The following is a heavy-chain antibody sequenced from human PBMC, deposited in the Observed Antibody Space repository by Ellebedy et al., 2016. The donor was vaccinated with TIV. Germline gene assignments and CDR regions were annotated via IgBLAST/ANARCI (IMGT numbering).Heavy chain of an antibody. CDR1: GGTFSSYT. CDR2: ITAIFGTT. V-gene: IGHV1-69*13. Sequence: ASVKVSCKASGGTFSSYTISWVRQAPGQGLEWMGGITAIFGTTNYAQRFQGRVTITADESTTTAYTELRGLRSDDTAVYYCARDMVQGMVSIYVRFEYWGQGTQVAVSS. CDR3: ARDMVQGMVSIYVRFEY. J-gene: IGHJ4*02. D-gene: IGHD2-8*01.